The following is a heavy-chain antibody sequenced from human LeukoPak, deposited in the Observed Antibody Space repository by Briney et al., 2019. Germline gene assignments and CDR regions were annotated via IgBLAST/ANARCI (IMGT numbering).Heavy chain of an antibody. D-gene: IGHD2-8*02. CDR3: ARYWGQKYNWFDP. CDR2: INPNSGGT. CDR1: GGTFSSYA. V-gene: IGHV1-2*02. Sequence: ASVKVSCKASGGTFSSYAISWVRQAPGQGLEWMGWINPNSGGTNYAQKFQGRVTMTRDTSISTAYMELTKLTSDDTAVYYCARYWGQKYNWFDPWGQGTLVTVSS. J-gene: IGHJ5*02.